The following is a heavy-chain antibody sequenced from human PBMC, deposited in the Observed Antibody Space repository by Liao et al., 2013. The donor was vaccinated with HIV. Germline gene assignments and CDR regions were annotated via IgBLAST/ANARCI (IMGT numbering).Heavy chain of an antibody. V-gene: IGHV4-30-2*01. CDR2: IYHSGST. Sequence: QLQLQESGSGLVKPSQTLSLTCAVSGGSISSGGYSWSWIRQPPGKGLEWIGYIYHSGSTSYNPSLKSRVTISVDRSKSQLSLNLSSVTAADTAVYYCARAGIDYGGNSHWFDPWGQGTLVTVSS. D-gene: IGHD4-23*01. J-gene: IGHJ5*02. CDR3: ARAGIDYGGNSHWFDP. CDR1: GGSISSGGYS.